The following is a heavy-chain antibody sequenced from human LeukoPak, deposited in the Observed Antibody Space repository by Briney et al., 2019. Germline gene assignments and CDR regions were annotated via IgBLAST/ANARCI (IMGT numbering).Heavy chain of an antibody. D-gene: IGHD6-13*01. CDR2: IKQDGSEK. V-gene: IGHV3-7*01. CDR1: GFTFSSYW. Sequence: GGSLRLSCAASGFTFSSYWMSWVRQAPGKGLEWVANIKQDGSEKYYVDSVKGRFTISRDNAKNSLYLQMNSLRAEDTAVYYCARELSDSSSSYVYWYFDLWGRGTLVTVSS. CDR3: ARELSDSSSSYVYWYFDL. J-gene: IGHJ2*01.